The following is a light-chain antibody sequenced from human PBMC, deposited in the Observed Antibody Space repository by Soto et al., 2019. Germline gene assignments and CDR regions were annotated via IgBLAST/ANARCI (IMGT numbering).Light chain of an antibody. Sequence: QSALTQPASVSGSPGQTITISCTGTSSDVGGYNYVSWYQHNPGKAPKLLTYEVSNRPSGVSDRFSGSKPDNMASLTISGLQAEDEADYYCSSYTSTNTPVVFGGGTKGTVL. CDR2: EVS. CDR1: SSDVGGYNY. CDR3: SSYTSTNTPVV. J-gene: IGLJ2*01. V-gene: IGLV2-14*01.